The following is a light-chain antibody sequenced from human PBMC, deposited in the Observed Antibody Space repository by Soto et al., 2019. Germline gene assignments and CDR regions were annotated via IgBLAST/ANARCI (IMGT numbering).Light chain of an antibody. Sequence: EIVMTQSPATLSVSPGERATLSCRASQSVGSNLAWYQQKPGQTPRLLIYGASTRATGIPARFSGSGSGTEFTLTISSLQSEDFAVYYCQQYKNWPPMYTFGQGTKLEIK. CDR1: QSVGSN. CDR3: QQYKNWPPMYT. CDR2: GAS. V-gene: IGKV3-15*01. J-gene: IGKJ2*01.